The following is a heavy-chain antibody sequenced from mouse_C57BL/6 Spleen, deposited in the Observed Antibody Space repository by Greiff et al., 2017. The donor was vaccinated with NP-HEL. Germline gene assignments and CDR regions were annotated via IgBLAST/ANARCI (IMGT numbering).Heavy chain of an antibody. J-gene: IGHJ2*01. CDR2: IHPSDSDT. CDR1: GYTFTSYW. V-gene: IGHV1-74*01. D-gene: IGHD2-5*01. Sequence: QVQLKQPGAELVKPGASVKVSCKASGYTFTSYWMHWVKQRPGQGLEWIGRIHPSDSDTNYNQKFKGKATLTVDKSSSTAYMQLSSLTSEDSAVYYCASAYYSTPFDYWGQGTTLTVSS. CDR3: ASAYYSTPFDY.